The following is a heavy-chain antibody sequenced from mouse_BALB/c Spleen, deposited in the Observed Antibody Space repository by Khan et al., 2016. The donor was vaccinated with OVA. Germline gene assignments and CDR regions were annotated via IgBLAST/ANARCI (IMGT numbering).Heavy chain of an antibody. D-gene: IGHD1-1*01. CDR1: GFTFTDYY. V-gene: IGHV7-3*02. CDR3: ARETVVDIYWYFDV. CDR2: IRNKPNGYTT. J-gene: IGHJ1*01. Sequence: EVELVESGGGLVQPGGSLRLSCATSGFTFTDYYMSWVRQPPGKALEWLGFIRNKPNGYTTEYSASVKGRFTISRDNSQSIVYLQMNTLRAEDSATYSCARETVVDIYWYFDVWGAGTTVTVSS.